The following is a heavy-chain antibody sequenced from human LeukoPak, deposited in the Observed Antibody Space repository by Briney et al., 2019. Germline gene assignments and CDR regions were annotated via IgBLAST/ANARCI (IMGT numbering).Heavy chain of an antibody. CDR1: GFTFSSYA. J-gene: IGHJ4*02. Sequence: GSLRLSCAASGFTFSSYAMSWVRQAPGKGLEWIGSIYHSGSTYYNPSLKSRVTISVDTSKNQFSLKLSSVTAADTAVYYCAREQNTGSGSSWGQGTLVTVSS. CDR2: IYHSGST. V-gene: IGHV4-38-2*02. CDR3: AREQNTGSGSS. D-gene: IGHD1-26*01.